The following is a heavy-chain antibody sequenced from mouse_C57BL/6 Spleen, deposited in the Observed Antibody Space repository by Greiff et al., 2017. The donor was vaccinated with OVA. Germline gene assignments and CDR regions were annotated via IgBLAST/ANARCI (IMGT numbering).Heavy chain of an antibody. D-gene: IGHD1-1*01. CDR3: ARRAYGSSYEAWFAY. V-gene: IGHV1-22*01. Sequence: EVQLQQSGPELVKPGASVKMSCKASGYTFTDYNMHWVKQSHGKSLEWIGYINPNNGGTSYNQKFKGKATLTVNKSSSTAYMELRSLTSEDSAVYYCARRAYGSSYEAWFAYWGQGTLVTVSA. J-gene: IGHJ3*01. CDR1: GYTFTDYN. CDR2: INPNNGGT.